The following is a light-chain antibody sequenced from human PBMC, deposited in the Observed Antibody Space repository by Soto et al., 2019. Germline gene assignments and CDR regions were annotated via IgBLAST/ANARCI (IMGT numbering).Light chain of an antibody. CDR2: GAS. CDR3: QQYASSQT. V-gene: IGKV3-20*01. CDR1: QSVSSSY. Sequence: EIVLTQGPGTLSLYPGERATLSCRASQSVSSSYLAWYQQKPGQAPRLLIYGASSRATGIPDRFSGGGSGTDFTLTISRLEPEDFAVYYCQQYASSQTFGQGTKVAIK. J-gene: IGKJ1*01.